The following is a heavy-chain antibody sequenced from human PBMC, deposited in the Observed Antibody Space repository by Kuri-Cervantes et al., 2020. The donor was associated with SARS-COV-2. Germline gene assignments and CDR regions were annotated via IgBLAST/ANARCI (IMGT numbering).Heavy chain of an antibody. Sequence: SETLSLTCALYYGTLTGYQWSWIRQPPGKGLEWIGGINHRGDTYYNPSLEGRVTISRDTSENKFSLRLSSVTAADTAVYYCARVRVGSSRPVDYWGQGTLVTVSS. J-gene: IGHJ4*02. CDR3: ARVRVGSSRPVDY. CDR1: YGTLTGYQ. D-gene: IGHD6-13*01. CDR2: INHRGDT. V-gene: IGHV4-34*01.